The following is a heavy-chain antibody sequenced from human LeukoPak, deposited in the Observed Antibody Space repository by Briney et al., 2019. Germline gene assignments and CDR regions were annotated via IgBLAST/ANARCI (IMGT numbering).Heavy chain of an antibody. CDR1: GGSISRRYY. CDR3: AKSNGYGLVDI. J-gene: IGHJ3*02. V-gene: IGHV4-39*07. CDR2: IYYSGST. D-gene: IGHD3-10*01. Sequence: SETLSLTCTVSGGSISRRYYWGWIRQSPAKGLEWIGNIYYSGSTYYNPSLKRRVTISVDTSKNQFSLRLSSVTAADTAVYYCAKSNGYGLVDIWGQGTMVTVSS.